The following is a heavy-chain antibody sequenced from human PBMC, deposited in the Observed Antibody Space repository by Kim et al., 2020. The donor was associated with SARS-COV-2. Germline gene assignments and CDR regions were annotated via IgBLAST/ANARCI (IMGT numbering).Heavy chain of an antibody. CDR3: ASSITGTTGGMDV. CDR1: GGTFSSYA. V-gene: IGHV1-69*13. CDR2: IIPIFGTA. J-gene: IGHJ6*02. D-gene: IGHD1-7*01. Sequence: SVKVSCKASGGTFSSYAISWVRQAPGQGLEWMGGIIPIFGTANYAQKFQGRVTITADESTSTAYMELSSLRSEDTAVYYCASSITGTTGGMDVWGQGTTVTVSS.